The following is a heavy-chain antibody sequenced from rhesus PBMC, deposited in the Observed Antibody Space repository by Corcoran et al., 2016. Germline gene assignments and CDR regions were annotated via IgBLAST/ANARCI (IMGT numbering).Heavy chain of an antibody. Sequence: EVRLVESGGGLVQPGGSLRLSCAASGFTFSNYWMSWVRQGQGKGREWVGFIKNKADGGTAAYAESVKGRFTISRDDSKNTLYLQMNSLKSEDAAVYYCTRETIAAADYWGQGVLVTVSS. D-gene: IGHD6-31*01. CDR2: IKNKADGGTA. V-gene: IGHV3S11*01. CDR3: TRETIAAADY. J-gene: IGHJ4*01. CDR1: GFTFSNYW.